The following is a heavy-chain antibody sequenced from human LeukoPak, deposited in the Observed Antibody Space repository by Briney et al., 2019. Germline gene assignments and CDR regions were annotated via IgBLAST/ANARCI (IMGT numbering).Heavy chain of an antibody. D-gene: IGHD4/OR15-4a*01. V-gene: IGHV5-51*01. J-gene: IGHJ4*02. CDR1: GYSFTSYW. CDR3: ARQPIDYGPDY. Sequence: GDSLKISCQSSGYSFTSYWIAWLRQMPGKGLEWMGIIYPDDSETRYNPSFQGQVTMSADKSISTAYLQWSALESSDTAIYYCARQPIDYGPDYWGLGTRVTVSS. CDR2: IYPDDSET.